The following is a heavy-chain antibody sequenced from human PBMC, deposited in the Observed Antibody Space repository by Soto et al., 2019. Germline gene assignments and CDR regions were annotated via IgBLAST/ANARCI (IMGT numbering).Heavy chain of an antibody. CDR1: GYSFTTYW. Sequence: GESLKISCKGFGYSFTTYWIGWVRQMPGKGLEWMGIIYPGDSDTRYSPSFQGQVTISAAKSISTAYLQWSSLKASDTAMYSCARRRGYSYDILGKGTMVTGSS. V-gene: IGHV5-51*01. CDR2: IYPGDSDT. D-gene: IGHD5-18*01. J-gene: IGHJ3*02. CDR3: ARRRGYSYDI.